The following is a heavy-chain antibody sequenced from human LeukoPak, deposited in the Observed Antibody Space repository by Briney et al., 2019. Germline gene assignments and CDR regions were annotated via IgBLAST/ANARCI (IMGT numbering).Heavy chain of an antibody. D-gene: IGHD3-10*01. CDR1: GGTISSYY. CDR2: IYYSGST. J-gene: IGHJ4*02. V-gene: IGHV4-59*12. CDR3: ARDIPLLWFGRRDY. Sequence: PSETLSLTCTVSGGTISSYYWNWIRQPPGKGLEWIWYIYYSGSTKYNPTLKSRVTISVDTTKTQISLKLSSVTAADTAVYYCARDIPLLWFGRRDYWGRGTLVTVSS.